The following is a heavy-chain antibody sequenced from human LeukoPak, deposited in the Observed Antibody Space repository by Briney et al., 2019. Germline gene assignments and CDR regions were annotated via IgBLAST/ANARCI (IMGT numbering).Heavy chain of an antibody. D-gene: IGHD3-3*01. V-gene: IGHV4-61*02. CDR1: GGSISSGDYY. CDR2: IYTSGST. CDR3: ARDRIAIFGVVTHGYFDY. J-gene: IGHJ4*02. Sequence: TSETLSLTCTVSGGSISSGDYYWSWIRQPAGKGLEWIWRIYTSGSTVYSPSLKSRVTISVDTSKSQFSPKLNSVTAADTAVYYCARDRIAIFGVVTHGYFDYWGQGTLVTVSS.